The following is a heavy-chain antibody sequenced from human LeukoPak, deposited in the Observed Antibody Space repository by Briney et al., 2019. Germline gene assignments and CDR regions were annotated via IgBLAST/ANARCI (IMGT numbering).Heavy chain of an antibody. CDR2: IYYSGST. CDR1: GGSISRNY. Sequence: PSETLSLTCTVSGGSISRNYWSWIRQPPGKGLEWIGYIYYSGSTNYNPSLKSRVTISVDTSKNQFSLKLSSVTAADTAVYYCARTLVGATGNWFDPWGQGTLVTVSS. CDR3: ARTLVGATGNWFDP. J-gene: IGHJ5*02. V-gene: IGHV4-59*01. D-gene: IGHD1-26*01.